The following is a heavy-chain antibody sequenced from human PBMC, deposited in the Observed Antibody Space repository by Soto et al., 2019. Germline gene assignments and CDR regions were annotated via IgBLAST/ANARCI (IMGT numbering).Heavy chain of an antibody. CDR3: ARGTYYYDSSGYKPPFDY. CDR2: ISYDGSNK. CDR1: GFTFSSYA. D-gene: IGHD3-22*01. J-gene: IGHJ4*02. Sequence: GGSLRLSCAASGFTFSSYAMHWVRQAPGKGLERVAVISYDGSNKYYADSVKGRFTISRDNSKNTLYLQMNSLRAEDTAVYYCARGTYYYDSSGYKPPFDYWGQGTLVTVSS. V-gene: IGHV3-30-3*01.